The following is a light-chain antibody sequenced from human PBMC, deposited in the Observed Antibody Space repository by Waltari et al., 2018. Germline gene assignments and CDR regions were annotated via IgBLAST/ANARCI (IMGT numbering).Light chain of an antibody. Sequence: DIQMTQSPSSLSAAVWDRVTITCRASQNIVSYLHWYQQTPGKVPKLLIYSIYSLQRGVPSRFSGNGSGTEFTLTINNLQPEDFTTYYCQQTFTAPLTFGPGTRVDV. J-gene: IGKJ3*01. CDR1: QNIVSY. CDR2: SIY. CDR3: QQTFTAPLT. V-gene: IGKV1-39*01.